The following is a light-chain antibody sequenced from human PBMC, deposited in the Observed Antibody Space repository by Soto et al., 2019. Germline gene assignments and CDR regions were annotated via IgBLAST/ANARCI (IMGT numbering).Light chain of an antibody. CDR1: QSVSNSY. J-gene: IGKJ1*01. CDR3: QQYGSPPGT. CDR2: GAS. Sequence: EIVLTQSPGTLSLSPGERATLSCRASQSVSNSYLAWYQQKPDQAPSLLIYGASSRAAGIPDRFSGSGSGTDFTLTISRLEPEDFAVYYCQQYGSPPGTFGQGTKVEIK. V-gene: IGKV3-20*01.